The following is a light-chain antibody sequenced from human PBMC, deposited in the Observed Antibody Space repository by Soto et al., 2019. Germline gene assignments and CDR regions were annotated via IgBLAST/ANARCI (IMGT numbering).Light chain of an antibody. CDR3: CSYAGSLFV. CDR2: EVS. V-gene: IGLV2-23*02. J-gene: IGLJ1*01. Sequence: QSVLTQPASGSGSPGQSSSISCTGTSSDVGSYNLVSWYQQHPGKAPKLMIYEVSKRPSGVSNRFSGSKSGNTASLTISGLQAEDEADYYCCSYAGSLFVFGPGTKVTVL. CDR1: SSDVGSYNL.